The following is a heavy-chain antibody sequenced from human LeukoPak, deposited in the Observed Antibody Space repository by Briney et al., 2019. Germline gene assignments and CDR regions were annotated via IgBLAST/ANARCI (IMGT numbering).Heavy chain of an antibody. CDR1: GFTFDDYA. CDR2: ISGSGGST. Sequence: PGRSLRLSCAASGFTFDDYAMHWVRQAPGKGLEWVSAISGSGGSTYYADSVKGRFTISRDNSKNTLYLQMNSLRAEDTAVYYCAKDNDYGGNKVAFDYWGQGTLVTVSS. J-gene: IGHJ4*02. V-gene: IGHV3-23*01. CDR3: AKDNDYGGNKVAFDY. D-gene: IGHD4-23*01.